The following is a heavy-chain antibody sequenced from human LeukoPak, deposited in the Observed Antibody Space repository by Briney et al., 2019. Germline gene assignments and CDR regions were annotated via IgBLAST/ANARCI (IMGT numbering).Heavy chain of an antibody. V-gene: IGHV4-38-2*02. J-gene: IGHJ4*02. D-gene: IGHD2-21*01. CDR2: ISRSGST. CDR3: ARVNSPVATFDS. Sequence: SETLSLTSTVSGYSISSSYYGAWIRQPPGKGLEWIATISRSGSTYYNPSLKSRVTISVDTSKNQFSLQLNSVTAADTAIYYCARVNSPVATFDSWGQGTLVGVSS. CDR1: GYSISSSYY.